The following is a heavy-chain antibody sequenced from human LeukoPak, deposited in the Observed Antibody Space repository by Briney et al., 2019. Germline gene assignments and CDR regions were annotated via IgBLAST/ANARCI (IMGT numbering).Heavy chain of an antibody. CDR1: GGSISSYY. Sequence: SETLSLTCTVSGGSISSYYWSWIRQPAGKGLEWIGRIYTSGSTNYNPSLKSRVTMSVDTSKNQFSLKLSSVTAAGTAVYYCARSRDTAMEISTKHYYYYMDVWGKGTTVTVSS. CDR3: ARSRDTAMEISTKHYYYYMDV. D-gene: IGHD5-18*01. J-gene: IGHJ6*03. V-gene: IGHV4-4*07. CDR2: IYTSGST.